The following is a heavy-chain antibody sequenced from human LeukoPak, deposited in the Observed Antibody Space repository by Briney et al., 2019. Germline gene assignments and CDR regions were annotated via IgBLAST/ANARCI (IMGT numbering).Heavy chain of an antibody. J-gene: IGHJ4*02. CDR3: AKEKSSSSWYYFDY. Sequence: GGSLRLSCAASGFTFSSYGVHWVRQSPGKGLEWVTFIRYDGSNKYYADSVKGRFTISRDNSKNTLYLQMSILTAEDTAVYYCAKEKSSSSWYYFDYWGQGTLVTVSS. CDR1: GFTFSSYG. CDR2: IRYDGSNK. V-gene: IGHV3-30*02. D-gene: IGHD6-13*01.